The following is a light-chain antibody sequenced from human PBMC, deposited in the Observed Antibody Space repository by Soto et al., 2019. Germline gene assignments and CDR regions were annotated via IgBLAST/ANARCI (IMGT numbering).Light chain of an antibody. V-gene: IGKV3-15*01. CDR3: QQYNNWPPEKT. J-gene: IGKJ2*01. CDR1: QSVSSN. CDR2: GAS. Sequence: EIVMTQSPATLSVSPGERATLSCRASQSVSSNLAWYQQKPGQAPRLLIYGASTRATGIPARFSGSGSGTEFTLTISSLQSEDFAVYDCQQYNNWPPEKTFGQGTKLEIK.